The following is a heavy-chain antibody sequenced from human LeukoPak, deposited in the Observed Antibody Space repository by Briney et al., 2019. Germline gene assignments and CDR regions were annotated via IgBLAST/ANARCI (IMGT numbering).Heavy chain of an antibody. D-gene: IGHD2-15*01. CDR2: IYSGGST. CDR1: GFTVSSNY. V-gene: IGHV3-66*01. J-gene: IGHJ4*02. Sequence: GGSLRLSCAASGFTVSSNYMSWVRQAPGKGLEWVSVIYSGGSTYYAGSVKGRFTISRDNSKNTLYLQMNSLRAEDTAVYYCARDFPPDGVYCSGGSCYHDYWGQGTLVTVSS. CDR3: ARDFPPDGVYCSGGSCYHDY.